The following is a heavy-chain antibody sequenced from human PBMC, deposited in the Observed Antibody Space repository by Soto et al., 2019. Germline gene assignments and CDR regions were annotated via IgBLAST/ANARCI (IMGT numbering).Heavy chain of an antibody. CDR3: AKDMKDSTVTSSRFDY. V-gene: IGHV3-9*01. CDR2: ISWNSGSI. D-gene: IGHD4-17*01. Sequence: EVQLVESGGGLVQPGRSLRLSCAASGFTFDDYAMHWVRQAPGKGLEWVSGISWNSGSIGYADSVKGRFTISRVNAKNSLYLQMNSLRAEDTALYYCAKDMKDSTVTSSRFDYWGQGTLVTVSS. CDR1: GFTFDDYA. J-gene: IGHJ4*02.